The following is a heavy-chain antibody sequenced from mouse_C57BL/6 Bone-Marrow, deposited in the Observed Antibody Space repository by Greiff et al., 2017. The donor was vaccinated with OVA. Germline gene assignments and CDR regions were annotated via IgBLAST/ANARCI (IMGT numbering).Heavy chain of an antibody. V-gene: IGHV1-66*01. Sequence: QVQLQQSGPELVKPGASVKISCKASGYSFTSYYIHWVKQRPGQGLEWIGWIYPGSGNTKYNEKFKGKATLTADTSSSTAYMQLSSLTSADSAVYYCARGGYYGYFDVWGTGTTVTVSS. CDR2: IYPGSGNT. D-gene: IGHD2-2*01. CDR3: ARGGYYGYFDV. J-gene: IGHJ1*03. CDR1: GYSFTSYY.